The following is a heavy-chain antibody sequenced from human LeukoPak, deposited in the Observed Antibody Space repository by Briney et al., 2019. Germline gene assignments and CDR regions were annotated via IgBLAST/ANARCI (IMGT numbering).Heavy chain of an antibody. D-gene: IGHD6-6*01. CDR2: ISWDGGST. V-gene: IGHV3-43D*03. CDR3: AKAANSYSSSSHMDV. CDR1: GFTFDDYA. Sequence: PGGSLRLSCAASGFTFDDYAVHWVRQAPGKGLEWVSLISWDGGSTYYADSVKGRFTISRDNSKNSLYLQMNSLRAEDTALYYCAKAANSYSSSSHMDVWGKGTTVTVSS. J-gene: IGHJ6*03.